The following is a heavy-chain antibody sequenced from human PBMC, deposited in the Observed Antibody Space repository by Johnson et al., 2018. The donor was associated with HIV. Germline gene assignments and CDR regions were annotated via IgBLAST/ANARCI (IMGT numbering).Heavy chain of an antibody. CDR1: GFTVSSNY. Sequence: VQLLESGGGLVQPGGSLRLSCAASGFTVSSNYMSWVRQAPGKGLEWVSVLYSGGSTNYADSVKGRFTISRDNSKNTLYFQMNSLRVEDTAVYYCARPLYGDSGWAFDIWGQGTMVTVSS. J-gene: IGHJ3*02. CDR3: ARPLYGDSGWAFDI. V-gene: IGHV3-66*04. D-gene: IGHD4-17*01. CDR2: LYSGGST.